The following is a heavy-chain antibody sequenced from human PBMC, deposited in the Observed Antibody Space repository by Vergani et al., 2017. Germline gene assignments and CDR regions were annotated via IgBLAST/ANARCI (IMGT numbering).Heavy chain of an antibody. V-gene: IGHV4-34*01. J-gene: IGHJ6*02. CDR1: GRSFSGYY. CDR2: INHSGST. CDR3: ARRPYYYDSSGYSKYYYYGMDV. D-gene: IGHD3-22*01. Sequence: QVQLQQWGAGLLKPSETLSLTCAVYGRSFSGYYWSWIRQPPGKGLEWIGEINHSGSTNYNPSLKSRVTISVDTSKNQFSLKLSSVTAADTAVYYCARRPYYYDSSGYSKYYYYGMDVWGQXP.